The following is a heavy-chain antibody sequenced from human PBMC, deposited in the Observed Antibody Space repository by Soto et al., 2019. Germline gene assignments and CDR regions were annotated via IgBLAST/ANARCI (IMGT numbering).Heavy chain of an antibody. Sequence: EVQLLESGGGLVQPGGSLRLSCAAAGFTLSDYAMSWVRQAPEKGLEWVAVIVGRGGGTFYADSAKGRFIVSRDNSKNTLYLQMNSLSAEDTAVYFCAYCSSSGVPIDYWGQGTLVTVSS. CDR1: GFTLSDYA. CDR2: IVGRGGGT. J-gene: IGHJ4*02. D-gene: IGHD4-4*01. V-gene: IGHV3-23*01. CDR3: AYCSSSGVPIDY.